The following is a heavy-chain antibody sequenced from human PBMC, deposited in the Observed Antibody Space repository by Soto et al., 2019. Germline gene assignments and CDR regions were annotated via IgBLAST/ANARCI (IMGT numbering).Heavy chain of an antibody. Sequence: GELQKIPRKGSGDRFTSYWIGWVRQMPGKGLEWMGIIYPGDSDTRYTPSFQGQVTISADKSISTAYLQWSSLKASDTAMYYWARRNSASQIDYFGYWGQGTLVTVSS. D-gene: IGHD3-10*01. CDR1: GDRFTSYW. V-gene: IGHV5-51*01. J-gene: IGHJ4*02. CDR3: ARRNSASQIDYFGY. CDR2: IYPGDSDT.